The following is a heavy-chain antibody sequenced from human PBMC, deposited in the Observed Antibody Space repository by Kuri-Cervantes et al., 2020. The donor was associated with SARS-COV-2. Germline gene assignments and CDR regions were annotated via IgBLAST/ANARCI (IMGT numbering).Heavy chain of an antibody. CDR3: TTLASGTVVVPAAITYYYYMDV. D-gene: IGHD2-2*02. CDR2: IKSKTDGGTT. J-gene: IGHJ6*03. CDR1: GFTFSNAW. V-gene: IGHV3-15*01. Sequence: GESLKISCAASGFTFSNAWMSWVRQAPGKGLEWVGRIKSKTDGGTTDYAAPVKGRFTISRDDSKNTLYPQMNSLKTEDTAVYYCTTLASGTVVVPAAITYYYYMDVWGKGTTVTVSS.